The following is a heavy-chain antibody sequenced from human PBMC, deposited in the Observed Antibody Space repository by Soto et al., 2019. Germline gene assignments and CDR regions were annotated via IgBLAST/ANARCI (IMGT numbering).Heavy chain of an antibody. J-gene: IGHJ5*02. CDR2: IIPIFGTA. D-gene: IGHD3-22*01. CDR1: GGTFSSYA. CDR3: AREENYDSSGYTDNWFDT. Sequence: ASVKVSCKASGGTFSSYAISWVRQAPGQGLEWMGGIIPIFGTANYAQKFQGRVTITADESTSTAYMELSSLRSEDTAVYYCAREENYDSSGYTDNWFDTWGQGTLVTVSS. V-gene: IGHV1-69*13.